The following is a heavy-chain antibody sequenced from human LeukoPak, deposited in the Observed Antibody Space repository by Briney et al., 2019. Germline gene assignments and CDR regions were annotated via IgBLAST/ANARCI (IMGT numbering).Heavy chain of an antibody. J-gene: IGHJ4*02. Sequence: SQTLSVTCAISGDSVSSKNGAWNWIRQSPSRGLEWLGRTYYRSKWYNDYAEFIQGRISINPDTTKNQFSLQLNSVTPEDTAVYFCARDIASTGWYTFDYCGQGTLVTVSS. CDR1: GDSVSSKNGA. CDR2: TYYRSKWYN. D-gene: IGHD6-19*01. V-gene: IGHV6-1*01. CDR3: ARDIASTGWYTFDY.